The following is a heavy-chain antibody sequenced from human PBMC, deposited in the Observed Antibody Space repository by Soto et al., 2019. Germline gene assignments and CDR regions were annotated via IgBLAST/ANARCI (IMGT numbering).Heavy chain of an antibody. Sequence: SETLSLTCAVSGDAISSSSYYLAWIRQPPGKGLEWIGSIHYRANSYYSPSLKSRITISVDTSKNQISLRLSSVTAADTAVYYCARPLQLAVSGFDPWGQGTLVTVSS. V-gene: IGHV4-39*01. CDR3: ARPLQLAVSGFDP. J-gene: IGHJ5*02. CDR1: GDAISSSSYY. D-gene: IGHD3-3*02. CDR2: IHYRANS.